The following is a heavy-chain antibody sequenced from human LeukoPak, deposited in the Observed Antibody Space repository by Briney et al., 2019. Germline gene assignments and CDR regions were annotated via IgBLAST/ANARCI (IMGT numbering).Heavy chain of an antibody. Sequence: GSLSLSCAASGFTFSSYEMNWVRQAPGKGLEWVSFISSSGSTIYYADSVKGRFTISRDNAKNSLYLQMNSLRAEDTAVYYCARDDSIMDTAMAAYYYYYGMDVWGKGTTVTVSS. V-gene: IGHV3-48*03. J-gene: IGHJ6*04. D-gene: IGHD5-18*01. CDR3: ARDDSIMDTAMAAYYYYYGMDV. CDR2: ISSSGSTI. CDR1: GFTFSSYE.